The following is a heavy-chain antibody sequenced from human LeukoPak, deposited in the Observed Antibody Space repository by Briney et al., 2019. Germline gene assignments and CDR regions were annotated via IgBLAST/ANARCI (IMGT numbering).Heavy chain of an antibody. D-gene: IGHD5/OR15-5a*01. CDR1: GYIFTSYY. J-gene: IGHJ4*02. V-gene: IGHV1-46*01. CDR3: AGSFYDLLVYFGY. Sequence: GASVKVSCKASGYIFTSYYIHWVRQAPGQGLEWMGVINPSGDTTTYAQKFQGRVTMTRDMSTSTVYMELSSLRSEDTAVYYCAGSFYDLLVYFGYWGQGTLVTVSS. CDR2: INPSGDTT.